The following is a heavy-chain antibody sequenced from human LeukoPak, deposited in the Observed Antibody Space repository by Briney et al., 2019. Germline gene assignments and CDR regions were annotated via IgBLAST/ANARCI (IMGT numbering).Heavy chain of an antibody. V-gene: IGHV4-38-2*01. Sequence: PSETLSLTCAVSGYSISSGYYWGWIRQPPGKGLEWIGSIYHSGSTYYNPSLKSRVTISVDTSKNQFSLKLSSVTAADTAVYYCARGGVQLLLHGAFDIWGQGTMVTVSS. CDR2: IYHSGST. D-gene: IGHD2-2*01. CDR3: ARGGVQLLLHGAFDI. CDR1: GYSISSGYY. J-gene: IGHJ3*02.